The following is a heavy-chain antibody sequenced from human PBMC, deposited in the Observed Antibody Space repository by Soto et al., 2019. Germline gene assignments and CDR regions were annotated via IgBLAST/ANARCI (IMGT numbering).Heavy chain of an antibody. V-gene: IGHV1-69*12. D-gene: IGHD3-16*02. CDR1: GATFSNYA. Sequence: QVQLVQSGTEVKKPGSSVKVSCTASGATFSNYAISWVRQAPGQGLEWMGGIIPLFATADYAQNFQGRVAITADESTRTAYMELNSLTSEDTAVYYCGAIRLGELSSIDYWGQGTLVTVSS. J-gene: IGHJ4*02. CDR3: GAIRLGELSSIDY. CDR2: IIPLFATA.